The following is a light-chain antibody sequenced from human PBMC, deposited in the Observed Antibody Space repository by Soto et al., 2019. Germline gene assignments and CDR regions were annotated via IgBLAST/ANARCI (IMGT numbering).Light chain of an antibody. CDR2: GAS. CDR3: QQRADWPIT. Sequence: VVLTQSPATLSLSPGEKATLSCRASQSVSSSYLAWYQQKPGQAPRLLIYGASSRATGIPDRFSGSGSGTDFTLTISSLEPDDFAVYYCQQRADWPITFGQGTRLEIK. J-gene: IGKJ5*01. V-gene: IGKV3D-20*02. CDR1: QSVSSSY.